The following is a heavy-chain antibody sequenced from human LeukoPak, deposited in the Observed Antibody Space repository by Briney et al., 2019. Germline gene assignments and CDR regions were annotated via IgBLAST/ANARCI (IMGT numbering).Heavy chain of an antibody. J-gene: IGHJ4*02. Sequence: GGSLILSCAASGFTVSDNYMSWVRQAPGKGLDCVSAILSTGSTYYADSVKGRFTISRDNSKNTLYLQMNNLRAEDTAIYYCARAPTKRHFDSWGQGTLVTVSS. CDR1: GFTVSDNY. CDR2: ILSTGST. D-gene: IGHD2-2*01. CDR3: ARAPTKRHFDS. V-gene: IGHV3-66*01.